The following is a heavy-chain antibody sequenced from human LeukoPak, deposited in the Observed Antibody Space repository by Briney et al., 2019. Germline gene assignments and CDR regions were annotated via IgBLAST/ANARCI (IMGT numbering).Heavy chain of an antibody. Sequence: SVKVSCKASGGTFSSYAISWVRQAPGQGLEWMGRIIPIFGTANYAQKFQGRVTITTDESTSTAYMELSSLRSEDTAVYYCARLFPPGYGDYPFQHWGQGTLVTVSS. CDR2: IIPIFGTA. CDR3: ARLFPPGYGDYPFQH. V-gene: IGHV1-69*05. J-gene: IGHJ1*01. CDR1: GGTFSSYA. D-gene: IGHD4-17*01.